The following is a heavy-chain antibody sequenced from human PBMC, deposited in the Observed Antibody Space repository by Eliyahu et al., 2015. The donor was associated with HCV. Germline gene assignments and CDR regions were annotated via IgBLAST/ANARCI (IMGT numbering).Heavy chain of an antibody. CDR1: GDSIHSFY. Sequence: QVHLLESGPGLVKPSETLXLTCTVSGDSIHSFYWSWLRQPPGGGLEWIGYVYYSGSTTYNPSLKGRVTISADTSKSQLSLSLRSVTAADTAVYFCAGSGQRQTLDYWGQGTLVTVSS. J-gene: IGHJ4*02. V-gene: IGHV4-59*01. D-gene: IGHD1-1*01. CDR3: AGSGQRQTLDY. CDR2: VYYSGST.